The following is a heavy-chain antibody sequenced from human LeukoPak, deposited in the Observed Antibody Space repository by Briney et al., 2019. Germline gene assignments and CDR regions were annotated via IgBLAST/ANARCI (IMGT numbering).Heavy chain of an antibody. CDR1: GITLSNYG. V-gene: IGHV3-23*01. CDR2: ISDTGGRT. D-gene: IGHD3-22*01. J-gene: IGHJ4*02. CDR3: AKRGVVIRVILVGFHKEAYYFDS. Sequence: GGSLRLSCAVSGITLSNYGMTWVRQAPGKGLEWVAGISDTGGRTNYADSVKGRFTISRDNPKNILYLQMNSLRAEDTAVYFCAKRGVVIRVILVGFHKEAYYFDSWGQGALVTVSS.